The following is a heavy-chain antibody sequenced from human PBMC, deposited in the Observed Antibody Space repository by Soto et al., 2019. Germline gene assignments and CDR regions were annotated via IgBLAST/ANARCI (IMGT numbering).Heavy chain of an antibody. J-gene: IGHJ6*02. CDR2: IYPSDPDT. D-gene: IGHD6-13*01. V-gene: IGHV5-51*01. CDR1: GYSFTSYW. Sequence: GESLKISCKGSGYSFTSYWIGWVCQMRGKRLDTMGIIYPSDPDTRYNPSFQGPVTISAHKSISTAYLQWSSLKASECAMFYCAREQQLVRNYYYCKDIWGRGSTVTVSS. CDR3: AREQQLVRNYYYCKDI.